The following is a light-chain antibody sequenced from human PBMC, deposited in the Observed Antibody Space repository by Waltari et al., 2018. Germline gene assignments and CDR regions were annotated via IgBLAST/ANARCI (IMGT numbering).Light chain of an antibody. CDR2: KAS. CDR3: LQYNSVPYS. J-gene: IGKJ2*03. V-gene: IGKV1-12*01. Sequence: DIQMTQSPSSLSASVGDTVTITCRASQSISSWLDWYQQKPGKAPNLLIYKASTLQSGVPSRFSGSGSGTEFTLTISSLQSEDFATYYCLQYNSVPYSFGQGTKVEI. CDR1: QSISSW.